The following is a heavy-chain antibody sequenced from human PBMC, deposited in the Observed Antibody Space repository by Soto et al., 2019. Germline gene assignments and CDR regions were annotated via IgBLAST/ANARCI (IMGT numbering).Heavy chain of an antibody. CDR1: GYSFTSYW. CDR3: ASGYCSSTSCGYYYYGMDV. J-gene: IGHJ6*02. D-gene: IGHD2-2*03. Sequence: GASLKISGKGSGYSFTSYWISWVRQMPGKGLEWMGRIDPSDSYTNYSPSFQGHVTISADKSISTAYLQWSSLKASDTAMYYCASGYCSSTSCGYYYYGMDVWGQGTTVTVSS. V-gene: IGHV5-10-1*01. CDR2: IDPSDSYT.